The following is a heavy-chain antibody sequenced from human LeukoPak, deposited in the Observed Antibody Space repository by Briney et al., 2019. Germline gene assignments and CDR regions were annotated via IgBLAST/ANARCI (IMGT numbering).Heavy chain of an antibody. J-gene: IGHJ4*02. V-gene: IGHV1-8*01. CDR3: ARELAVAGTQGDY. CDR2: MNPNSGNT. D-gene: IGHD6-19*01. Sequence: ASVNVSCKASGYTFTSYDINWVRQATGQGLEWMGWMNPNSGNTGYAQKFQGRVTMTRNTSISTAYMELSSLRSEDTAVYYCARELAVAGTQGDYWGQGTLVTVSS. CDR1: GYTFTSYD.